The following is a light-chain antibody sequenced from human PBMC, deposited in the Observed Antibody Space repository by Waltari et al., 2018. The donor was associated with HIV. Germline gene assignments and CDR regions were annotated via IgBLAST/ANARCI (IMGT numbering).Light chain of an antibody. CDR2: DAS. CDR3: QQRTNWWT. Sequence: EIVLTQSPATLSLSPGERASLSCRASERISTYLAWYQPRPGQAPRLLIYDASNRATGVPARFSGSGSGTDFTLTISSLEPEDFAVYYCQQRTNWWTFGQGTRVESK. J-gene: IGKJ1*01. V-gene: IGKV3-11*01. CDR1: ERISTY.